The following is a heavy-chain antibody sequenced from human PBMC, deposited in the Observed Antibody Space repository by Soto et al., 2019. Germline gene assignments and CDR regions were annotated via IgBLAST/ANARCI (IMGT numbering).Heavy chain of an antibody. V-gene: IGHV3-30*18. Sequence: PGGYLRLSCAASGFTFSSYGMHWVRQAPGKGLEWVAVISYDGSNKYYADSVKGRFTISRDNSKNTLYLQMNSLRAEDTAVYYCKKIKEPWFGPPHYSYYGMDVWGQGTTVTLSS. CDR2: ISYDGSNK. J-gene: IGHJ6*02. CDR3: KKIKEPWFGPPHYSYYGMDV. CDR1: GFTFSSYG. D-gene: IGHD3-10*01.